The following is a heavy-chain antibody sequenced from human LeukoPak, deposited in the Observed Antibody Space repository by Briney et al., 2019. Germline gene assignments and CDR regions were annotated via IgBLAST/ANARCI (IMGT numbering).Heavy chain of an antibody. CDR2: IYSGGST. J-gene: IGHJ4*02. CDR1: GFTFSSYG. CDR3: ARDSGFGEFNNY. V-gene: IGHV3-66*01. D-gene: IGHD3-10*01. Sequence: GGSLRLSCAASGFTFSSYGMSWVRQAPGKGLEWVSVIYSGGSTYYADSVKGRFTISRDNSKNTLYLQMNTLRAEDMAVYYCARDSGFGEFNNYWGQGTLVTVSS.